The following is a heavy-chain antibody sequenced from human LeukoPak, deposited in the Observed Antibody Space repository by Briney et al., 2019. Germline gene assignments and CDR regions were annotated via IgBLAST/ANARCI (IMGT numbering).Heavy chain of an antibody. CDR1: GGSISSYY. Sequence: LETLSLTCTVSGGSISSYYWSWIRQPAGKGLEWIGRIYTSGSTNYNPSLESRVTMSVDTSKNQFSLKLSSVTAADTAVYYCARDHGYSGYDSPYYHGMDVWGQGTTVTVSS. D-gene: IGHD5-12*01. J-gene: IGHJ6*02. CDR2: IYTSGST. V-gene: IGHV4-4*07. CDR3: ARDHGYSGYDSPYYHGMDV.